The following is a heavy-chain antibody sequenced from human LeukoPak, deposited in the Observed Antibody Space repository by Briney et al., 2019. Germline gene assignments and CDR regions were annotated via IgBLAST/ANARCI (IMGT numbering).Heavy chain of an antibody. CDR1: GYTFTSYY. CDR3: ARIVGASYYFDY. Sequence: ASVKVSCKASGYTFTSYYMHWVRQAPGQGLEWMGIINPSGGSTSYAQKFQGRVTITADESTSTAYMELSSLRSEDTAVYYCARIVGASYYFDYWGQGTLVTVSS. V-gene: IGHV1-46*01. J-gene: IGHJ4*02. D-gene: IGHD1-26*01. CDR2: INPSGGST.